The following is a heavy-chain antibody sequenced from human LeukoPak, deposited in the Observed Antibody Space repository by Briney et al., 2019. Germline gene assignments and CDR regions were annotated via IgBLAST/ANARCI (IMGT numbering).Heavy chain of an antibody. CDR1: GGSISSGGYY. CDR3: ARAGGWFGELVPFFDY. J-gene: IGHJ4*02. Sequence: SSETLSLTCTVSGGSISSGGYYWSWIRQPPGKGLEWIGYIYHSGSTYYNPSLKSRVTISVDRSKNQFSLKLSSVTAADTAVYYCARAGGWFGELVPFFDYWGQGTLVTVSS. CDR2: IYHSGST. V-gene: IGHV4-30-2*01. D-gene: IGHD3-10*01.